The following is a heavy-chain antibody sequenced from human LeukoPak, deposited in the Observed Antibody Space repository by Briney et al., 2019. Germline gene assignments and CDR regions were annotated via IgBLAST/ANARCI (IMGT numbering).Heavy chain of an antibody. CDR2: IKSITDGGTT. Sequence: PGGSLRLSCAASGFTFSNAWMSWVRQAPGKGLEWVGRIKSITDGGTTDYAAPVKGRFTISRDDSKNTLYLQMNSLKTEDTAVYYCTTERAAAGTIDYWGQGTLVTVSS. D-gene: IGHD6-13*01. CDR1: GFTFSNAW. V-gene: IGHV3-15*01. CDR3: TTERAAAGTIDY. J-gene: IGHJ4*02.